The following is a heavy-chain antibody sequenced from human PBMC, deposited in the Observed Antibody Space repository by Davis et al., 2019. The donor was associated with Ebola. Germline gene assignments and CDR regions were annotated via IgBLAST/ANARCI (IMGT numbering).Heavy chain of an antibody. CDR3: ARGSKPSVVRGVVNFYYYYMDV. V-gene: IGHV4-34*01. Sequence: SETLSLTCGVYGDSFSGYYWIWIRQSPGKGLEWIGEINHGGITNYNASLQGRVIISLATAKNQLSLRLSSVTAADTAVYYCARGSKPSVVRGVVNFYYYYMDVWGKGATVTVSS. J-gene: IGHJ6*03. CDR1: GDSFSGYY. CDR2: INHGGIT. D-gene: IGHD3-10*01.